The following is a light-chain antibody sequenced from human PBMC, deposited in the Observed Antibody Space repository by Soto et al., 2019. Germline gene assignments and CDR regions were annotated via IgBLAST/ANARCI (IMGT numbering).Light chain of an antibody. J-gene: IGLJ3*02. V-gene: IGLV4-60*02. CDR1: SGHSSYI. CDR3: ETWDSNTWV. Sequence: QAVVTQSSSAAASLGSSVKLTCTRSSGHSSYIIAWHQQQPGKAPRYLMKVEGSGSFNKGSGVPDRFSGHRSWADRYLTIYNVQFDDEADYYCETWDSNTWVFGGGTKLTVL. CDR2: VEGSGSF.